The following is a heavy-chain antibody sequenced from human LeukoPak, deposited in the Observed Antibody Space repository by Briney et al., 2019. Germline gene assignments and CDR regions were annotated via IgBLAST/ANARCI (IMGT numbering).Heavy chain of an antibody. Sequence: GGSLRLSCAASGFTFSSCALTWVRQAPGKGLEWVSTISGTGVTTFYADSVRGRFTISRDNSKNTLYLQMSSLRAEDTAVYYCATHYDTSCYYYFDFWGQGTLVTVSS. CDR3: ATHYDTSCYYYFDF. CDR2: ISGTGVTT. CDR1: GFTFSSCA. D-gene: IGHD3-22*01. V-gene: IGHV3-23*01. J-gene: IGHJ4*02.